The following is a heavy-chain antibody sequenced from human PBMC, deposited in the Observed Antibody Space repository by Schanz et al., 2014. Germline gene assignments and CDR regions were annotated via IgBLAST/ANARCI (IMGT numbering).Heavy chain of an antibody. CDR3: ARDHTTESYYSAGPPIDY. V-gene: IGHV3-11*01. CDR1: GFAVDNYY. J-gene: IGHJ4*02. Sequence: VQLLESGGGLVQPGGSLRLSCAASGFAVDNYYMSCVRQAPGRGLEWVSYIGNGGVTIYYADSVKGRFTISRDNSKNSLYLQMNSLRAEDTAVYYCARDHTTESYYSAGPPIDYWGQGTLLTVSS. CDR2: IGNGGVTI. D-gene: IGHD1-26*01.